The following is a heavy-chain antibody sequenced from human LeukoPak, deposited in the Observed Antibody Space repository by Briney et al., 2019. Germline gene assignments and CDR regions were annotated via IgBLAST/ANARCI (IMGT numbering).Heavy chain of an antibody. V-gene: IGHV3-48*03. CDR3: AGRAYGSGSYYDY. Sequence: GGSLRLSCAASGFTFSSYEMNWVRQAPGKGLEWVSYISSSGSTIYYADSVKGRFTISRDNAKNSLYLQMNSLRAEDTAVYYCAGRAYGSGSYYDYWGQGTLVTVSS. D-gene: IGHD3-10*01. CDR2: ISSSGSTI. CDR1: GFTFSSYE. J-gene: IGHJ4*02.